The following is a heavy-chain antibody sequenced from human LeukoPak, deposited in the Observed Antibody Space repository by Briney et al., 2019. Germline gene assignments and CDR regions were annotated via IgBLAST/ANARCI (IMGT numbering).Heavy chain of an antibody. V-gene: IGHV4-31*03. CDR2: IYYSGST. CDR1: GGSISSGGYY. CDR3: ARDVPAGILDI. J-gene: IGHJ3*02. D-gene: IGHD2-2*01. Sequence: SETLSLTCTVSGGSISSGGYYWSWIRQHPGKGLEWIGYIYYSGSTYYNPSLKSRVTISVDTSKNQFSLKLSSVIAADTAVYYCARDVPAGILDIWGQGTMVTVSS.